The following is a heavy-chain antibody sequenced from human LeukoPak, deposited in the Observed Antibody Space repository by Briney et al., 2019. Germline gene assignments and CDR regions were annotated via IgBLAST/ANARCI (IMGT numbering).Heavy chain of an antibody. D-gene: IGHD3-9*01. CDR1: GGTFSSYA. CDR3: ARGDYDILTGYLNQYYFDY. Sequence: SVKVSCKASGGTFSSYAISWVRQAPGQGLEWMGGIIPIFGTANYAQKFQGRVTITADKSTSTAYTELSSLRSEDTAVYYCARGDYDILTGYLNQYYFDYWGQGTLVTVSS. CDR2: IIPIFGTA. J-gene: IGHJ4*02. V-gene: IGHV1-69*06.